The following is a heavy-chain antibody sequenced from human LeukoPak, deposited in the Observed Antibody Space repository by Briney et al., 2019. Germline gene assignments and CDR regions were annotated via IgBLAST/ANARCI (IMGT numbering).Heavy chain of an antibody. CDR3: ARAPVDYGEYQGYFDY. CDR1: GYTFTSYG. Sequence: ASVKVSCKASGYTFTSYGISWVRQAPGQGLEWMGWISAYNGNTNYAQKFQGRVTITTDESTSTAYMELSSLRSEDTAVYYCARAPVDYGEYQGYFDYWGQGTLVTVSS. J-gene: IGHJ4*02. V-gene: IGHV1-18*01. D-gene: IGHD4-17*01. CDR2: ISAYNGNT.